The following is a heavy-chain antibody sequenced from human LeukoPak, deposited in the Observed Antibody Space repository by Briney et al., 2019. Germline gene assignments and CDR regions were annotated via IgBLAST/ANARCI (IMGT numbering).Heavy chain of an antibody. J-gene: IGHJ5*01. CDR1: GGSVSSDKYH. Sequence: SETLSLTCTVSGGSVSSDKYHWSWIRQPAGKALEWIGRVYLKGTTNYNPSLEGRVTISVGTSKNQFPLNLNSVTATDTATYYCARGVIIINWFDSWGQGARATVSS. D-gene: IGHD3-10*01. CDR3: ARGVIIINWFDS. CDR2: VYLKGTT. V-gene: IGHV4-61*02.